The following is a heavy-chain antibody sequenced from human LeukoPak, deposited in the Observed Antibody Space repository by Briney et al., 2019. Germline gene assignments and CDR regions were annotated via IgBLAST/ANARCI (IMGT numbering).Heavy chain of an antibody. V-gene: IGHV4-59*12. CDR1: GGSISSYY. J-gene: IGHJ4*02. Sequence: SETLSLTCTVSGGSISSYYWSWIRQPPGKGLEWIGYIYYSGSTNYNPSLKSRVTMSVETSKNQFSLKLSSVTAADTAVYYCARDRYYYDSSGSAYYFDYWGQGTLVTVSS. D-gene: IGHD3-22*01. CDR3: ARDRYYYDSSGSAYYFDY. CDR2: IYYSGST.